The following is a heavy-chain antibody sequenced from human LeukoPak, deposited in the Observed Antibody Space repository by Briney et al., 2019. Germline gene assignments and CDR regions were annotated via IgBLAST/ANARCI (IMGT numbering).Heavy chain of an antibody. D-gene: IGHD3-3*01. J-gene: IGHJ4*02. CDR1: GGTFSSYA. Sequence: SVKVSCKASGGTFSSYAISWVRQAPGQGLEWMGGIIPIFGTANYAQKFQGRVTITADESTSTAYMELSSLRSEDTAVYYCARGRDFGVVRYYFDYWGQGTLVTVSS. V-gene: IGHV1-69*13. CDR2: IIPIFGTA. CDR3: ARGRDFGVVRYYFDY.